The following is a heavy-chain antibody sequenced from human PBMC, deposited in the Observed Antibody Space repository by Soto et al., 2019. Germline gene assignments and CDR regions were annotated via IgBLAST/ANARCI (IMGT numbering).Heavy chain of an antibody. V-gene: IGHV4-31*03. J-gene: IGHJ5*02. D-gene: IGHD3-22*01. Sequence: SETLSLTCTVSGGSISSGGYYWSWIRQHPGKGLEWIGYIYYSGSTYYNPSLKSRVTISVDTSKDQFSLKLSSVTAADTAVYYCARVLRYYYDSSGYFNWFDPWGQGTLVTVSS. CDR2: IYYSGST. CDR3: ARVLRYYYDSSGYFNWFDP. CDR1: GGSISSGGYY.